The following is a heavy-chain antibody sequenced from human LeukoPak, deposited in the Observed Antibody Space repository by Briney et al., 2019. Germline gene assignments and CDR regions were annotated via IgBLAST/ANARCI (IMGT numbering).Heavy chain of an antibody. CDR3: ARDLFYSVSGTYYNVGXVFNY. CDR2: INPNSGGT. J-gene: IGHJ4*01. CDR1: GYTFTGYY. Sequence: ASVKVSCKASGYTFTGYYMHWVRQAPGQGLEWMGWINPNSGGTNYAQKFQGRVTMTRDTSITTAYMELTSLRSDDTAVYYCARDLFYSVSGTYYNVGXVFNYWXXXTLVTVSX. V-gene: IGHV1-2*02. D-gene: IGHD3-10*01.